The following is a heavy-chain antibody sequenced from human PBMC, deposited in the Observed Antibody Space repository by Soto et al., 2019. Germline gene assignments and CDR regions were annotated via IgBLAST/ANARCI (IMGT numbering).Heavy chain of an antibody. J-gene: IGHJ5*02. CDR2: IYYSGST. D-gene: IGHD6-13*01. CDR1: GGSISSYY. V-gene: IGHV4-59*01. Sequence: QVQLQESGPGLVKPSETLSLTCTVSGGSISSYYWSWIRQPPGKGLEWIGYIYYSGSTNYNPSLKSRVPISVDTSKNQFSLKLSSVTAADTAVYYCARGEAAAGLSWFDPWGQGTLVTVSS. CDR3: ARGEAAAGLSWFDP.